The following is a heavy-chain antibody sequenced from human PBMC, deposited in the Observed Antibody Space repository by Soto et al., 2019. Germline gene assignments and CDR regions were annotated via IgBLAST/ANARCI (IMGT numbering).Heavy chain of an antibody. J-gene: IGHJ5*02. CDR1: GGSIYSSPYY. V-gene: IGHV4-39*01. Sequence: PSETLSLTCTVSGGSIYSSPYYWGWIRQSPGRGLEWIASISYSGSTFYNPSLKSRVTIFVHTSKNEFSLKLSSVTAADTALYYCSRRAPEGFEPWGQGTLVTVSS. CDR2: ISYSGST. CDR3: SRRAPEGFEP.